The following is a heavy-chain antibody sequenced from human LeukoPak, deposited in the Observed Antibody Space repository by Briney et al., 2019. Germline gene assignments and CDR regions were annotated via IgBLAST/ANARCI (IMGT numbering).Heavy chain of an antibody. CDR1: GFTFSSYS. J-gene: IGHJ4*02. D-gene: IGHD3-10*01. CDR3: ARVSYGSGSPDY. V-gene: IGHV3-21*01. CDR2: ISSSSSYI. Sequence: GGSLRLSCAASGFTFSSYSMNWVRQAPGKGLEWVSSISSSSSYIYYADSVKGRFTISRDNAKNSPYLQMNSLRAEDTAVYYCARVSYGSGSPDYWGQGTLVTVSS.